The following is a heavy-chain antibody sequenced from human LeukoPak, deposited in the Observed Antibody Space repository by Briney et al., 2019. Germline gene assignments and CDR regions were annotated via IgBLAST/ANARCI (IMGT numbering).Heavy chain of an antibody. V-gene: IGHV4-39*01. CDR1: GGSISSSSYY. CDR2: IYYSGST. Sequence: SETLSLTCTVSGGSISSSSYYWGWIRQPPGKGLEWIGRIYYSGSTYYNPSLKSRVTISVDTSKNQFSLKLSSVTAADTAVYYCARHLTVVVAVFDYWGQGTLVTVSS. J-gene: IGHJ4*02. CDR3: ARHLTVVVAVFDY. D-gene: IGHD2-15*01.